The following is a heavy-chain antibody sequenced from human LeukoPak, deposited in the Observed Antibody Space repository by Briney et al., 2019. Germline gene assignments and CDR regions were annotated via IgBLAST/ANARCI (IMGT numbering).Heavy chain of an antibody. D-gene: IGHD3-9*01. CDR2: ITPSGGST. CDR3: ARDMVDFDWLNY. CDR1: GYTFTSYY. V-gene: IGHV1-46*01. J-gene: IGHJ4*02. Sequence: GASGKLSCKASGYTFTSYYMHWVRQAPGQGLGWMGIITPSGGSTSYAQKFQGRVTMTRDMSTSTAYMELSRLRSDDTAVEYCARDMVDFDWLNYWGQGTLVTVSS.